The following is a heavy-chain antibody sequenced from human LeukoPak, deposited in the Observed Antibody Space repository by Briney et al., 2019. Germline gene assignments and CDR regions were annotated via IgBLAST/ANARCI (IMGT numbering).Heavy chain of an antibody. CDR1: GGSISSSSYY. J-gene: IGHJ4*02. CDR3: ATSQSSSWG. CDR2: IYYSGST. V-gene: IGHV4-39*07. Sequence: ASETLSLTCTVSGGSISSSSYYWGWIRQPPGKGLEWIGSIYYSGSTYYNPSLKSRVTISVDTSKNQFSLKLSSVTAADTAVYYCATSQSSSWGWGQGTLVTVSS. D-gene: IGHD6-13*01.